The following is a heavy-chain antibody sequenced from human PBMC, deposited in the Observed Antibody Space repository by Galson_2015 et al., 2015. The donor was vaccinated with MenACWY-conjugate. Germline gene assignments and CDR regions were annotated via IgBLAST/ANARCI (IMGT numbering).Heavy chain of an antibody. CDR1: GGTFSSYA. CDR3: ARGMGVAVAGTTRAVYYYYYGMDV. D-gene: IGHD6-19*01. Sequence: SVKVSCKASGGTFSSYAISWVRQAPGQGLEWMGGIIPIFGTANYAQKFQGRVTITADESTSTAYMELSSLRSEDTAVYYCARGMGVAVAGTTRAVYYYYYGMDVWGQGTPVTVSS. V-gene: IGHV1-69*13. CDR2: IIPIFGTA. J-gene: IGHJ6*02.